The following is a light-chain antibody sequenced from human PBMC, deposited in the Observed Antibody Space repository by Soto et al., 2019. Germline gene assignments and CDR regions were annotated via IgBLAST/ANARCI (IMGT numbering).Light chain of an antibody. J-gene: IGKJ5*01. V-gene: IGKV3-11*01. Sequence: VLTQFPAILPLSPGETATLSCRASQPVGFYLAWYQHKPGQAPRLLIYDASKRAIGIPARFSGSGSGTDFNLTISSLEPEDFAVYYCQQRGDWPPITFGQGTRLEIK. CDR1: QPVGFY. CDR3: QQRGDWPPIT. CDR2: DAS.